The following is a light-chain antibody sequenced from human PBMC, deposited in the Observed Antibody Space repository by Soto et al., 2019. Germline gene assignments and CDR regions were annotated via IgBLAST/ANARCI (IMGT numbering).Light chain of an antibody. CDR1: QSVSAN. Sequence: EIVLTQSPDTLSLSPGERATLSCRASQSVSANLAWYQQKFGQAPRLLIYGASTRATGTPARFSGSGSGTEFTLTISSLQSEDFAVYYCQQYNNWPPWTFGQGTKVDIK. CDR2: GAS. V-gene: IGKV3-15*01. J-gene: IGKJ1*01. CDR3: QQYNNWPPWT.